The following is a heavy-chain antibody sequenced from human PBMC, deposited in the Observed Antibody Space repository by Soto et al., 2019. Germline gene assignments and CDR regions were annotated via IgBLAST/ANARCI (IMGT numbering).Heavy chain of an antibody. CDR1: GFIFSNYA. Sequence: EVYLLESGGGLVHPGESLRLSCAASGFIFSNYAMSWVRQAPGKGLEWVSTISVPDAGTAYADSVEGRFTISRDNSKNTLYLQMNSLRVEDPAVYYCATDAPGSGWLSDSWGQGARVTVSS. CDR2: ISVPDAGT. CDR3: ATDAPGSGWLSDS. V-gene: IGHV3-23*01. D-gene: IGHD3-22*01. J-gene: IGHJ4*02.